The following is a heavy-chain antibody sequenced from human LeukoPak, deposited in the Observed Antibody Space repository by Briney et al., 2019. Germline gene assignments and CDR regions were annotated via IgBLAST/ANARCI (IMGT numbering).Heavy chain of an antibody. V-gene: IGHV3-21*01. CDR2: ISSRSAHI. Sequence: GGSLRLSCAASDSTFSSFSMRWVRQAPGKGLFWVAAISSRSAHIYYADSVKGRFTISRDNAKKSLYLEMNNLRADDTAVYYCARDRSTSRYYHGMGVWGPGTTVIVSS. CDR3: ARDRSTSRYYHGMGV. CDR1: DSTFSSFS. D-gene: IGHD2-2*01. J-gene: IGHJ6*02.